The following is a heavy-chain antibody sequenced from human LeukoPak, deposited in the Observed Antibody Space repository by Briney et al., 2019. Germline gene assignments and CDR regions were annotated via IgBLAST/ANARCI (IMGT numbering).Heavy chain of an antibody. CDR2: IIPILGIA. Sequence: GASVKVSCKASGYTFTSYGISWVRQAPGQGLEWMGRIIPILGIANYAQKFQGRVTITADKSTSTAYMELSSLRSEDTAVYYCARRKIVATDYYFDYWGQGTLVTVSS. CDR1: GYTFTSYG. CDR3: ARRKIVATDYYFDY. V-gene: IGHV1-69*04. J-gene: IGHJ4*02. D-gene: IGHD5-12*01.